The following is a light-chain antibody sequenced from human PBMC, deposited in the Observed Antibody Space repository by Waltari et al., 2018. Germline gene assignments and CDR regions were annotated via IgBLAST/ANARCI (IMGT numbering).Light chain of an antibody. CDR1: QVIGSD. CDR2: AAS. Sequence: DIQMTQSPSSLSASVGDRVSITCRASQVIGSDLGWYQQKPGKAPKRLIYAASSLQSEVPSRFSGSGSGTEFTLTISSLQPEDFGTYYCRQHNSYPLTFGQGTKVEIK. J-gene: IGKJ1*01. V-gene: IGKV1-17*01. CDR3: RQHNSYPLT.